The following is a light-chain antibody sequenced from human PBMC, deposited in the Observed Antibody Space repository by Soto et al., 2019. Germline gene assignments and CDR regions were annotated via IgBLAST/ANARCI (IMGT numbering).Light chain of an antibody. V-gene: IGLV1-44*01. Sequence: QSVLTQQLSVSASPGQRVTISCSGGSSNIGSNTVAWYQHLPGTAPPRLIFTAGQRPSGVPGRFSGSKSGTSASLAISGLQSEDEGDSYCSAWDNSLNGYVFGPGTKLTVL. CDR3: SAWDNSLNGYV. CDR2: TAG. CDR1: SSNIGSNT. J-gene: IGLJ1*01.